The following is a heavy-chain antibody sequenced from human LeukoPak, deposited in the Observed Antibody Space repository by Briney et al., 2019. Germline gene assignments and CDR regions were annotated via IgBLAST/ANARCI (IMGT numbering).Heavy chain of an antibody. Sequence: ASVKVSCKPSGYSFTRNGISWVRQAPGQGLEWMAWISANSGNTNYAQNFQDRVTLTTDTSTSTAYMELRSLRSDDTAVYYCARDVNYAFDHWGQGTLVTVSS. D-gene: IGHD2-2*01. J-gene: IGHJ5*02. CDR1: GYSFTRNG. CDR3: ARDVNYAFDH. V-gene: IGHV1-18*01. CDR2: ISANSGNT.